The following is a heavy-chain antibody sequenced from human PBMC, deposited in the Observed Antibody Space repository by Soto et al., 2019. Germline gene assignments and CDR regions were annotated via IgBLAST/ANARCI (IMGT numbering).Heavy chain of an antibody. V-gene: IGHV3-11*01. Sequence: QVQLVESGGGLVKPGGSLRLSCAASGFTFSAYYMSWIRQAPGKGLEWVSYISASGTTIYYADSVKGRFTIPRDNAKNSLYLQMNTLRADDTAVYYCARGGLAGMNYFDYWGQETLVTVSS. D-gene: IGHD6-19*01. CDR1: GFTFSAYY. CDR2: ISASGTTI. CDR3: ARGGLAGMNYFDY. J-gene: IGHJ4*02.